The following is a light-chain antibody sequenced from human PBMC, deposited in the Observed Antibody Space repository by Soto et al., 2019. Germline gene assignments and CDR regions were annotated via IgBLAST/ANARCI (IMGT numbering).Light chain of an antibody. Sequence: QSALTQPASVSGSPGQSLTISCTGTSSDIGRYNLVSWYQHHPGKAPKLLICEGTERPSGVSNRFSGSKSGNTASLTISGLQAEDEDHYYCCSYAGRSTYVVFGGGTKLTVL. J-gene: IGLJ2*01. V-gene: IGLV2-23*01. CDR2: EGT. CDR3: CSYAGRSTYVV. CDR1: SSDIGRYNL.